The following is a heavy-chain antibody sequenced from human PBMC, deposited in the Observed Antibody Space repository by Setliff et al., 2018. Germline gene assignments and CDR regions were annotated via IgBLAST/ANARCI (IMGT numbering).Heavy chain of an antibody. J-gene: IGHJ5*02. V-gene: IGHV5-51*01. D-gene: IGHD2-2*01. CDR2: IYPSDSDT. CDR3: AQKHQRASWAFDP. Sequence: GESLKISCKGSGYSFSDNWIGWVRRMPGKGLEWMGMIYPSDSDTRYSPSFQGQVTMSLDRSITTAYLQWDSLKASDTAIYYCAQKHQRASWAFDPWGRGTLVTVSS. CDR1: GYSFSDNW.